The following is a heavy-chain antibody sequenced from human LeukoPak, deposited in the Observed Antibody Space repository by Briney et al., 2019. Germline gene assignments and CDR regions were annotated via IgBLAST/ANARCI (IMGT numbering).Heavy chain of an antibody. V-gene: IGHV3-74*01. CDR1: GFTFSSYW. D-gene: IGHD3-22*01. J-gene: IGHJ3*02. CDR2: INSDGSST. Sequence: GGSLRLSCAASGFTFSSYWMHWVRQAPGKGLVWVSRINSDGSSTSYADSVKGRFTISRDNAKNTLYLQMNSPRAEDTAVYYCARVKTRDDSSGNDAFDIWGQGTMVTVSS. CDR3: ARVKTRDDSSGNDAFDI.